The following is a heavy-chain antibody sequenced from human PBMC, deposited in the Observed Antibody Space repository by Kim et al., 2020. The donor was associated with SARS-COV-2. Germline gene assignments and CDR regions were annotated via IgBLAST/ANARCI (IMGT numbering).Heavy chain of an antibody. D-gene: IGHD2-2*01. Sequence: SVKVSCKASGGTFSSYAISWVRQAPGQGLEWMGGIIPIFGTAKYAQKFQGRVTITADESTSTAYMELSSLRSEDTAVYYCARERGGDNIVVVPAPDAFDVWGQGTMVTVSS. CDR1: GGTFSSYA. CDR3: ARERGGDNIVVVPAPDAFDV. V-gene: IGHV1-69*13. J-gene: IGHJ3*01. CDR2: IIPIFGTA.